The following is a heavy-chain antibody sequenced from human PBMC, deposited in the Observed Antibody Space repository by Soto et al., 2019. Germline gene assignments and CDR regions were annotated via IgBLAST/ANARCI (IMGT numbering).Heavy chain of an antibody. Sequence: GGSLRLSCAASGFTLSTYWMHWVRQSPEKGLVWVSRINGDGSSTAYADSVKGRFTISRDNAKNTLYVQMNSLRAEDTAVYYCTKDSRVTMVRGVIIPPGYWGQGTLVTVSS. CDR1: GFTLSTYW. V-gene: IGHV3-74*01. CDR3: TKDSRVTMVRGVIIPPGY. D-gene: IGHD3-10*01. CDR2: INGDGSST. J-gene: IGHJ4*02.